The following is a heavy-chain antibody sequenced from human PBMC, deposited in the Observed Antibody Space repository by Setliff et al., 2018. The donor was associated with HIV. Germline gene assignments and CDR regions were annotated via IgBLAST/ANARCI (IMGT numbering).Heavy chain of an antibody. J-gene: IGHJ6*03. CDR3: ARGSPLTHYYYMDM. Sequence: PSETLSLTCSVSGVTISSHFWTWIRQPAGKGLEWIGRAYTGGSTNYNPSLKSRVAMSVDTSKNQFYLHLSSVTAADTAVYYCARGSPLTHYYYMDMWGKGTTVTVSS. V-gene: IGHV4-4*07. D-gene: IGHD7-27*01. CDR2: AYTGGST. CDR1: GVTISSHF.